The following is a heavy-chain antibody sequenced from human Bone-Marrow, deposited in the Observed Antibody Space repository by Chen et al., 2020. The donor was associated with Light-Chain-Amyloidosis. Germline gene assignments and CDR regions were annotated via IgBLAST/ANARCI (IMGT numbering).Heavy chain of an antibody. J-gene: IGHJ4*02. CDR1: GYTFPNYW. Sequence: EVQLEQSGPEVKKPGESLKISCKGSGYTFPNYWIGWVRQMPGKGLEWMGVIYPDDSDASYNTSFEGQVTISADKSITTAYLQWRSLKASDTAMYYCARRRDGYNFDYWGQGTLVTVSS. D-gene: IGHD5-12*01. CDR2: IYPDDSDA. V-gene: IGHV5-51*01. CDR3: ARRRDGYNFDY.